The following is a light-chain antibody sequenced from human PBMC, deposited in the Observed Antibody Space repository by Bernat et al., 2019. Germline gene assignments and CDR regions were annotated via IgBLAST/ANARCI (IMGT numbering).Light chain of an antibody. CDR3: SSYTSSSTLV. J-gene: IGLJ3*02. Sequence: QSALTQPASVSGSPGQSITISCTGTSSDVGAYNYVSWYQQHPGRAPKLMIYDVRARPSGISNRFSGSKSGNTASLTISGLLAEDEADYYCSSYTSSSTLVFGGGTRLTVL. CDR1: SSDVGAYNY. V-gene: IGLV2-14*03. CDR2: DVR.